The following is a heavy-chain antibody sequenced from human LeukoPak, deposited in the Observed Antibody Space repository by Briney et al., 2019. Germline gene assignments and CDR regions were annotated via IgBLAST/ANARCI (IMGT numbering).Heavy chain of an antibody. CDR2: IKEDGSEK. CDR1: GFTFSSYW. Sequence: PGGSLRLSCAASGFTFSSYWMSWVRQAPGKGLEWVANIKEDGSEKYYVDSVKGRFTISRDNAKNSLYLQMNSLRDEDTAVYYCARDLPGGSGYMDVWGKGTPVTVSS. D-gene: IGHD3-3*01. J-gene: IGHJ6*03. CDR3: ARDLPGGSGYMDV. V-gene: IGHV3-7*01.